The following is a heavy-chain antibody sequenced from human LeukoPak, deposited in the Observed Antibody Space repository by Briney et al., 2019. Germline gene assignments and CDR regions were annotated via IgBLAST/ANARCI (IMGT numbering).Heavy chain of an antibody. J-gene: IGHJ3*02. CDR2: ISWNSGSI. Sequence: PGGSLRLSCAASGFTFDDYAMHWVRQAPGKGLEWVSGISWNSGSIGYADSVKSRFTISRDNAKNSLYLQMNSLRAEDMALYYCAKDMGGYRDAFDIWGQGTMVTVSS. D-gene: IGHD3-22*01. CDR3: AKDMGGYRDAFDI. V-gene: IGHV3-9*03. CDR1: GFTFDDYA.